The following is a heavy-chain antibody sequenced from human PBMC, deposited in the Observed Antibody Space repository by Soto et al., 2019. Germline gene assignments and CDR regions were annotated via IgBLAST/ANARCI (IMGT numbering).Heavy chain of an antibody. Sequence: GESLKISCKGSGYSFTSYWISWVRQMPGKGLEWMGRIDPSDSYTNYSPSFQGHVAISADKYISTAYLQWSSLKASDTAMYYCARHSPMVRGRPDYYYYYGMDVWGQGTTVTVSS. J-gene: IGHJ6*02. D-gene: IGHD3-10*01. CDR2: IDPSDSYT. V-gene: IGHV5-10-1*01. CDR3: ARHSPMVRGRPDYYYYYGMDV. CDR1: GYSFTSYW.